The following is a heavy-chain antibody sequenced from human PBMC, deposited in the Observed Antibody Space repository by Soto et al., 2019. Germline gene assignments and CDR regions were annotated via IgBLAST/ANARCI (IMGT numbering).Heavy chain of an antibody. J-gene: IGHJ4*02. CDR1: GFKFSNYA. CDR3: AKNRRAGGNSAFYFDF. CDR2: ISATGGGT. Sequence: GGSLRLSCAASGFKFSNYAMSWVRQAPGKGLEWVSLISATGGGTYYADSVKGRFTISRDNSHNTLYLQVHSLTAEDTAVYYCAKNRRAGGNSAFYFDFWGQGALVTVSS. V-gene: IGHV3-23*01. D-gene: IGHD3-16*01.